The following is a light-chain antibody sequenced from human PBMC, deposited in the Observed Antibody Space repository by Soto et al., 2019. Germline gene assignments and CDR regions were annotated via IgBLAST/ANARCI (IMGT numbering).Light chain of an antibody. V-gene: IGKV3-11*01. CDR3: QQRSTWPT. J-gene: IGKJ5*01. CDR1: KSVDFH. CDR2: DAS. Sequence: EIVLTQSPGTLSLSPGERATLSCRASKSVDFHLAWYQQKPGQAPRLLIYDASVRATGTPARFSGSGSGTAFTLTISSLEPEDFALYYCQQRSTWPTFGQGTRLAIK.